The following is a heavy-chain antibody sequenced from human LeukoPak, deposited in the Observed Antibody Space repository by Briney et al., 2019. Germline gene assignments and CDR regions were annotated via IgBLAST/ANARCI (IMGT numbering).Heavy chain of an antibody. D-gene: IGHD6-13*01. V-gene: IGHV3-23*01. CDR2: ISESGGST. CDR1: GFIFSSYA. Sequence: GGSLRLTCTASGFIFSSYAMSWVRQAPGKGLEWVSGISESGGSTYYADSVKGRFTISRDNSNNTLYLQMNSLRAEDTAVYYCAKDLAAGIAFDVSSQGTMVIVSS. CDR3: AKDLAAGIAFDV. J-gene: IGHJ3*01.